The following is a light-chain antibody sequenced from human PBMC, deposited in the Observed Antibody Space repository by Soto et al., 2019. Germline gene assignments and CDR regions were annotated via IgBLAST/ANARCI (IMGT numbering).Light chain of an antibody. Sequence: EVVLTQSPGTLSLSPGERATLSCRASQSVSNNYLAWYQQKPGQGPRLLIFGSSDMATGIPDRFSGSGSGTDFTLTISRLEPEDFAVYYCQQYGSTHPYTFGQGTKLEIK. J-gene: IGKJ2*01. V-gene: IGKV3-20*01. CDR3: QQYGSTHPYT. CDR1: QSVSNNY. CDR2: GSS.